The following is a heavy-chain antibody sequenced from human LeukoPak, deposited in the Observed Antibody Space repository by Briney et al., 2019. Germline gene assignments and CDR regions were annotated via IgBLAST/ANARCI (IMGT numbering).Heavy chain of an antibody. CDR1: GGSISSSSYY. CDR2: IYYSGST. J-gene: IGHJ4*02. Sequence: PSETLSLTCTVSGGSISSSSYYWGWIRQPPGKGLEWIGSIYYSGSTSYNPSLKSRVTISLDTSQNQFSLKLSSLTAADTAVYYCARGVVAAAGRTFDFWGRGTLVTVSS. V-gene: IGHV4-39*07. D-gene: IGHD6-13*01. CDR3: ARGVVAAAGRTFDF.